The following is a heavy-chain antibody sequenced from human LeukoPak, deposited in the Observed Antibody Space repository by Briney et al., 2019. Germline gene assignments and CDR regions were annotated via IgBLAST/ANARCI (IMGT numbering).Heavy chain of an antibody. CDR1: GFTFRSHA. CDR3: AREGPTATFAY. CDR2: IYENGGTT. V-gene: IGHV3-23*01. D-gene: IGHD5-18*01. Sequence: GGSLRLSCVGSGFTFRSHAMSWVRQAPEKGLEFVSGIYENGGTTYYADSVKGRFSISRDNSKNTLYLQMNSLRAEDTAVYYCAREGPTATFAYWGQGTLVTVSS. J-gene: IGHJ4*02.